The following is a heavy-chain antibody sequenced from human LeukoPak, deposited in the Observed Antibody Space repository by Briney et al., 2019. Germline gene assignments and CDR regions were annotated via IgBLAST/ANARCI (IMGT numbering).Heavy chain of an antibody. J-gene: IGHJ4*02. CDR2: IYPGDPDT. D-gene: IGHD6-13*01. CDR1: GYSFTSYW. Sequence: GESLKISCKGSGYSFTSYWIGWVRQMPGKGLEWMGIIYPGDPDTRYSPSFQGQVTISADKSISTAYLQWSSLKASDTAMYYCARKYSSSWYLMDYWGQGTLVTVSS. CDR3: ARKYSSSWYLMDY. V-gene: IGHV5-51*01.